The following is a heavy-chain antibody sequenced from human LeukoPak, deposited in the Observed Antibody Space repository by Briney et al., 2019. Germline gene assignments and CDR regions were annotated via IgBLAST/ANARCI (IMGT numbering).Heavy chain of an antibody. V-gene: IGHV3-43D*03. CDR3: AREGLYNYGYVYGY. CDR2: ISWDGGST. Sequence: GGSLRLSCAASGFTFDEYAMHWVRQAPGKGLDWVSLISWDGGSTYYADSVKGRFTISRDNSKNSPYLQMNSLRAEDTAVYFCAREGLYNYGYVYGYWGQGTLVTVSS. CDR1: GFTFDEYA. J-gene: IGHJ4*02. D-gene: IGHD5-18*01.